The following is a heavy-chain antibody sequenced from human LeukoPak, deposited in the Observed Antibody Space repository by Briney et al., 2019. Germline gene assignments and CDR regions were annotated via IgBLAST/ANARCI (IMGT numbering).Heavy chain of an antibody. CDR3: ARGVEPLAANTLAY. V-gene: IGHV3-53*01. D-gene: IGHD1-14*01. CDR1: GFTVITND. J-gene: IGHJ4*02. CDR2: LYSDGNT. Sequence: GGSLRLSCAASGFTVITNDMTWVRQAPGKGREWVSVLYSDGNTKYADSVQGRFTISRDNSKNTLYLEMNSLSPDDMAVYYCARGVEPLAANTLAYWGQGTLVTVSS.